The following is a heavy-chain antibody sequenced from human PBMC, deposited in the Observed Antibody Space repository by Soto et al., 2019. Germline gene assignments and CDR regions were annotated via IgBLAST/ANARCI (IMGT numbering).Heavy chain of an antibody. V-gene: IGHV4-61*01. J-gene: IGHJ5*02. CDR2: IYYSGST. CDR3: ARERDSSSFYGWFDP. Sequence: QVQLQESGPGLVKPSETLSLTCTVSGGSVSSGSYYWSWIRQPPGKGLEWIGYIYYSGSTNYNPSLKSRVTISVVTSKNQFSLKLSSVTAADTAVYYCARERDSSSFYGWFDPWGQGTLVTVSS. D-gene: IGHD6-6*01. CDR1: GGSVSSGSYY.